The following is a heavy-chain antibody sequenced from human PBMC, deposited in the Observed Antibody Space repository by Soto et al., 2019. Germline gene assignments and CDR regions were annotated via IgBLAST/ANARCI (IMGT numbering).Heavy chain of an antibody. J-gene: IGHJ6*02. CDR3: ARDCVFARYYYYGMDV. CDR1: GFTFSSYA. CDR2: ISYDGSNK. V-gene: IGHV3-30-3*01. Sequence: QVQLVESGGGVVQPGRSLRLSCAASGFTFSSYAMHWVRQAPGKGLEWVAVISYDGSNKYYADSVKGRFTISRDNSKNTLYLQMNSLRAEDTAVYYCARDCVFARYYYYGMDVWGQGTTVTVSS. D-gene: IGHD2-8*01.